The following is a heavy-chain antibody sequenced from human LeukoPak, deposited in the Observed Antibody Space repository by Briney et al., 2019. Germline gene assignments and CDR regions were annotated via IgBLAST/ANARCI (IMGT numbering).Heavy chain of an antibody. J-gene: IGHJ3*02. D-gene: IGHD2-2*01. V-gene: IGHV5-51*01. Sequence: GTPLLISSEAAGSIFASYWIGGVRPLPGRRVEWMEIIYPGDADTRYSPSFQGKVTISGDKSICTAYLQWSSLKRSDTAMYYCASAVVGSSNRWTFDMWGEGTMVTVSS. CDR2: IYPGDADT. CDR3: ASAVVGSSNRWTFDM. CDR1: GSIFASYW.